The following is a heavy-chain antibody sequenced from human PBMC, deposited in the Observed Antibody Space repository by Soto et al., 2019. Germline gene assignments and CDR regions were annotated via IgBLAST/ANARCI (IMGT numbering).Heavy chain of an antibody. CDR3: ARENYYDSSGYYPYYSYGMDV. CDR2: IIPIFATA. V-gene: IGHV1-69*05. D-gene: IGHD3-22*01. Sequence: QVQLVQSGAEVKKPGSSVKVSCKASGGTLRSYAISWVRQAPGQGLEWMGGIIPIFATANYAQKFQGRVTXTXXXSXXTAYMELSSLRSEDTAVYYCARENYYDSSGYYPYYSYGMDVWGQGTTVTVSS. J-gene: IGHJ6*02. CDR1: GGTLRSYA.